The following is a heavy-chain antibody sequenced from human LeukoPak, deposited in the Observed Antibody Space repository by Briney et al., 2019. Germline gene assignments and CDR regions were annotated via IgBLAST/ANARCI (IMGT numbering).Heavy chain of an antibody. Sequence: GSSVKVSCKASGRTFISYAISWVREAPGQGLEWMGGIIPIFGTANYAQKFQGRVTITADESTSTAYMELSSLRSEDTSVYYCARVPNSIVGASGPPDYWGQGTLVTVSS. CDR2: IIPIFGTA. V-gene: IGHV1-69*01. CDR1: GRTFISYA. D-gene: IGHD1-26*01. CDR3: ARVPNSIVGASGPPDY. J-gene: IGHJ4*02.